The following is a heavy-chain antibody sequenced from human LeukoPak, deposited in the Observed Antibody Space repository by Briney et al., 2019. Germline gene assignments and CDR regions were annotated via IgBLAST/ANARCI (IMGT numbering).Heavy chain of an antibody. CDR3: ARQGSGSRAAFDY. D-gene: IGHD1-26*01. J-gene: IGHJ4*02. Sequence: SSETLSLTCTVSGGSISTFYWSWIRQPPGKGLEWIGYIYYSGITNYNPSLKSRVTISVDTSKNQFPLKLSSVTAADTAVYYCARQGSGSRAAFDYLGQGTLVTVSS. CDR1: GGSISTFY. V-gene: IGHV4-59*08. CDR2: IYYSGIT.